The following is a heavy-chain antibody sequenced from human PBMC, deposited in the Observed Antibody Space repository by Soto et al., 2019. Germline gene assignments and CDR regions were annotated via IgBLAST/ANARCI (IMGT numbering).Heavy chain of an antibody. V-gene: IGHV3-53*01. Sequence: EVQLVESGGGLIQPGGSLRLSCAVSGFTVSNNYMSWVRQAPGKGLEGVSVIYSGGYTAYGDSVKGRFTISRDNSKNTLYPKITSVGPAATAVDYWAPHPGGGGYWGQGTLVTVSS. D-gene: IGHD3-10*01. CDR2: IYSGGYT. J-gene: IGHJ4*02. CDR3: APHPGGGGY. CDR1: GFTVSNNY.